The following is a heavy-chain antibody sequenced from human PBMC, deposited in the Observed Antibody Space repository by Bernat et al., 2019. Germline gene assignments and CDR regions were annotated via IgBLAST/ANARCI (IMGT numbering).Heavy chain of an antibody. CDR1: GFTFGDYA. CDR3: TRDPIAVAGTVTH. J-gene: IGHJ4*02. CDR2: IRSKAYGGTT. Sequence: EVQLVESGGGLVQPGRSLRLSCTASGFTFGDYAMSWFRQAPGKGLEWVGFIRSKAYGGTTEYAASVKGSFTISRDYSKSIAYLQMNSLKTEDTAVYYCTRDPIAVAGTVTHWGQGTLVTVSS. V-gene: IGHV3-49*03. D-gene: IGHD6-19*01.